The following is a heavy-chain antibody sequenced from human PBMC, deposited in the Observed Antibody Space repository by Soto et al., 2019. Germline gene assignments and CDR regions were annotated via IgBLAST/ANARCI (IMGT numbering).Heavy chain of an antibody. V-gene: IGHV3-48*01. Sequence: PGGSLRLSCAASGFTFSSCSMNWVRQAPGKGLEWVSYISPSSGNIHYADSVKGRFTISRDNAKNSLYLQMDSLRGEDTAVYYCARAAYNSGPGYWGQGTLVTVSS. CDR1: GFTFSSCS. CDR2: ISPSSGNI. J-gene: IGHJ4*02. CDR3: ARAAYNSGPGY. D-gene: IGHD5-12*01.